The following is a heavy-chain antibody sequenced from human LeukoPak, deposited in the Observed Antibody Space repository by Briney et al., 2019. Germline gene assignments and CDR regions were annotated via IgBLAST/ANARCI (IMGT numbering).Heavy chain of an antibody. CDR3: AKDAVANPSYYYYYMDV. CDR1: AFTFSNYA. J-gene: IGHJ6*03. Sequence: GGSLRLSCAASAFTFSNYAMSWVRQAPGKGLEWVSSISASGDSTYYADSVKGRFTISRDNSKNTLYLQMNSLRAEDTAVYYCAKDAVANPSYYYYYMDVWGKGTTVTISS. V-gene: IGHV3-23*01. CDR2: ISASGDST. D-gene: IGHD4-23*01.